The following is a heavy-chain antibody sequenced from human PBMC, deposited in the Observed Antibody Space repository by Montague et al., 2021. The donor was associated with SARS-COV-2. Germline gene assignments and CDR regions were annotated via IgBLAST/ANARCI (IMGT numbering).Heavy chain of an antibody. V-gene: IGHV3-30-3*01. CDR1: GSTFSSYA. J-gene: IGHJ4*02. D-gene: IGHD3-10*01. Sequence: SLRLSCAASGSTFSSYAMHCVRQAPGNGLEWVAVISSAGSNKYYADSVKGRFTISRDNSKNTLYLQMNSLRAEDTAVYYCARGLDDGSGSYYCDYLGQGTLVTVSS. CDR2: ISSAGSNK. CDR3: ARGLDDGSGSYYCDY.